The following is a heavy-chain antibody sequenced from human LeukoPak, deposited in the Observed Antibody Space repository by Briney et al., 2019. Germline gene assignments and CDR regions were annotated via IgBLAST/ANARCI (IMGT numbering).Heavy chain of an antibody. J-gene: IGHJ4*02. CDR1: GFTFSNAW. V-gene: IGHV3-23*01. D-gene: IGHD3-10*01. CDR3: AKTIVSGGWYLDY. Sequence: PGGSLRLSCAVSGFTFSNAWLSWVRQAPGKGLEWVSAISGSGGSTYYADSVKGRFTISRDNSKNTLYLQMNSLRAEDTAVYYCAKTIVSGGWYLDYWGQGTLVTVSS. CDR2: ISGSGGST.